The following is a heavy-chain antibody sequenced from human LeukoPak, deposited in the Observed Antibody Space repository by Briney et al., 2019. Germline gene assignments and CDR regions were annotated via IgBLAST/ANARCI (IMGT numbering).Heavy chain of an antibody. Sequence: GGSLRLSCAASGFTFDDYGMSWVRQAPGKGLEWVSGINCNGGSTGYADSVKGRFTISRDNAKNSLYLQMNSLRAEATVLYYCARVAIAAAGRAGFYYYYYYIDVWGKEPTVTVSS. J-gene: IGHJ6*03. CDR2: INCNGGST. CDR3: ARVAIAAAGRAGFYYYYYYIDV. V-gene: IGHV3-20*04. D-gene: IGHD6-13*01. CDR1: GFTFDDYG.